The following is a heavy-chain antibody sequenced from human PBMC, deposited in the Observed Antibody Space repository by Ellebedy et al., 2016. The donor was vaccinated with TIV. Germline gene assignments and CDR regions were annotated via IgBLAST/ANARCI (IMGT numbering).Heavy chain of an antibody. Sequence: GESLKISCAASGFTLTNYWMHWVRRAPGKGLEWLSYISRSGNAVYYADSLKGRFTVSRDDAKNSVFLHMSSLRADDTATYHCARMAGSGGMDVWGQGTTVTVSS. CDR2: ISRSGNAV. CDR1: GFTLTNYW. D-gene: IGHD3-10*01. J-gene: IGHJ6*02. V-gene: IGHV3-48*04. CDR3: ARMAGSGGMDV.